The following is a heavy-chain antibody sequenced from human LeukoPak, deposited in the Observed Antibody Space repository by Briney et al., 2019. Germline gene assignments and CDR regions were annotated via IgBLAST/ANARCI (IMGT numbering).Heavy chain of an antibody. CDR1: GFTFSSYA. D-gene: IGHD6-6*01. Sequence: GGPLRLSCAASGFTFSSYAMHWVRQAPGKGLERVAVISYDGSNKYYADSVKGRFTISRDNSKNTLYLQMNSLRAEDTAVYYCARACIAARFCHFDYWGQGTLVTVSS. J-gene: IGHJ4*02. CDR3: ARACIAARFCHFDY. CDR2: ISYDGSNK. V-gene: IGHV3-30-3*01.